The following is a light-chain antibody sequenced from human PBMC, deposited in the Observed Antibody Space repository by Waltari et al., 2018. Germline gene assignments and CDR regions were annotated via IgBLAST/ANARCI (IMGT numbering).Light chain of an antibody. V-gene: IGKV3-11*01. CDR3: QQRRNWPLT. CDR1: QSVGTY. J-gene: IGKJ4*01. CDR2: DAS. Sequence: SCRGSQSVGTYLAWYQQRPGQSPRLLIYDASYRATGIPARFRGSGSETDFTLTISSLQPEDFAVYYCQQRRNWPLTFGGGTRVQI.